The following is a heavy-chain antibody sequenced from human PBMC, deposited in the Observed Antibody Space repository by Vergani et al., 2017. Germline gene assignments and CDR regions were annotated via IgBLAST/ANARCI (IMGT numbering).Heavy chain of an antibody. CDR2: ISSSGSTI. V-gene: IGHV3-48*04. CDR3: ARDLGYCSSTSCYHAGYMDV. J-gene: IGHJ6*03. CDR1: GFTFSHYS. D-gene: IGHD2-2*01. Sequence: EVDLVESGGGLAQPGGSLRLSCVASGFTFSHYSMNWVRQAPGKGLEWVSYISSSGSTIYYADSVKGRFTISRDNAKNSLYLQMNSLRAEDTAVYYCARDLGYCSSTSCYHAGYMDVWGKGP.